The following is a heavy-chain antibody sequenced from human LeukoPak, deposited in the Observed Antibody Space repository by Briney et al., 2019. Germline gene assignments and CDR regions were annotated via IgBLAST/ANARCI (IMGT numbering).Heavy chain of an antibody. CDR2: ISSSGSTL. V-gene: IGHV3-48*03. CDR3: ARDRSNGYCSGGTCYSSYCLDY. CDR1: GFTFSSYE. J-gene: IGHJ4*02. D-gene: IGHD2-15*01. Sequence: GGSLRLSCAASGFTFSSYEMNWVRQAPGKGLEWVSYISSSGSTLYYADSVRGRCTISRDNAKNSLYLQMNSLRAGDTAFYYCARDRSNGYCSGGTCYSSYCLDYWGQGTLVTVSS.